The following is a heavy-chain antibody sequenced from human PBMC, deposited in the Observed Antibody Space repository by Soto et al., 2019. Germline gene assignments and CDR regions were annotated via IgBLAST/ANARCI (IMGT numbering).Heavy chain of an antibody. CDR1: GGSVSSGSYY. CDR2: IYYSGST. D-gene: IGHD6-13*01. V-gene: IGHV4-61*01. Sequence: PSETLSLTCTVSGGSVSSGSYYWSWIRQPPGKGLEWIGYIYYSGSTNYNPSLKSRVTISVDTSKNQLSLKLSSVTAADTAVYYCARGGYSSSWALKYFQHWGQGTLVTVSS. CDR3: ARGGYSSSWALKYFQH. J-gene: IGHJ1*01.